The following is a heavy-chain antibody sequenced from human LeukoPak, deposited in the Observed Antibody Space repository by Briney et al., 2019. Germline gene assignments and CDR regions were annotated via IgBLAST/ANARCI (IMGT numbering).Heavy chain of an antibody. CDR2: IYYSGST. D-gene: IGHD3-10*01. Sequence: PSETLSLTCTVSGGSISSSSYYWGWIRQPPGKGLEWIGSIYYSGSTYYNPSLKSRVTISVDTSKNQFSLKLSSVTAADTAVYYCARTRYYYGSRSYGAPYYFDYWGQGTLVTVSS. J-gene: IGHJ4*02. V-gene: IGHV4-39*07. CDR1: GGSISSSSYY. CDR3: ARTRYYYGSRSYGAPYYFDY.